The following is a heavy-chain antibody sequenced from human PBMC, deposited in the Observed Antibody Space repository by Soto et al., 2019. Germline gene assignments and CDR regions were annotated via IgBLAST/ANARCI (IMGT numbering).Heavy chain of an antibody. J-gene: IGHJ6*02. V-gene: IGHV1-18*01. Sequence: QVQLVQSGAEVKKPGASVKVSCKASGYTFTSYGISWVRQAPGQGLEWMGWISAYNGNTNYAQKLQGRVTMTTDTSTSTAYMELRSLRSDDTAVYYCAGPAGYSYSYQTSTGGMDVWGQGTTVTVSS. CDR2: ISAYNGNT. D-gene: IGHD5-18*01. CDR1: GYTFTSYG. CDR3: AGPAGYSYSYQTSTGGMDV.